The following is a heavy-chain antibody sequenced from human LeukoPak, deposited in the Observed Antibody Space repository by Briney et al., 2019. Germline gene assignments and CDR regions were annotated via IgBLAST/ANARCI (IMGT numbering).Heavy chain of an antibody. V-gene: IGHV3-30*02. J-gene: IGHJ4*02. CDR2: IRYDGSNK. Sequence: GGSLRLSCAASGFSVGSYSMNWVRQAAGKGLEWAAFIRYDGSNKYYADSVKGRFTISRDNSKNTLYLQMNSLRAEDTAVYYCARDLVVVVPAAIDYFDYWGQGTLVTVSS. CDR3: ARDLVVVVPAAIDYFDY. D-gene: IGHD2-2*02. CDR1: GFSVGSYS.